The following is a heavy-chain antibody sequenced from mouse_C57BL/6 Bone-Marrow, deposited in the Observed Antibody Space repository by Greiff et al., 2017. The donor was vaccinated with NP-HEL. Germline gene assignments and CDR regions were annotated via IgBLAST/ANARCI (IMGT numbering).Heavy chain of an antibody. J-gene: IGHJ4*01. D-gene: IGHD1-2*01. V-gene: IGHV5-4*01. CDR2: ISDGGSYT. CDR1: GFTFSSYA. Sequence: EVKLMESGGGLVKPGGSLKLSCAASGFTFSSYAMSWVRQTPEKRLEWVATISDGGSYTYYPDNVKGRFTISRDNAKNNLYLQMSHLKSEDTAMYYCAREGLLRPFYAMDYWGQGTSVTVSS. CDR3: AREGLLRPFYAMDY.